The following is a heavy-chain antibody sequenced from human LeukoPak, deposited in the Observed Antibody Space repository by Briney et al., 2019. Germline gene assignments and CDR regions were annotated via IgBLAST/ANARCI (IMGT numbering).Heavy chain of an antibody. J-gene: IGHJ4*02. CDR2: IYISGST. D-gene: IGHD6-6*01. V-gene: IGHV4-61*09. Sequence: SETLSLTCTVSGGSISSGDYYWSWIRQPAGKGLEWIGHIYISGSTNYNPSLRSRLTLSIDTSKNQFSLKLTSVTAADTAVYYCARPASSSSAYFDYWGQGTLVTVSS. CDR3: ARPASSSSAYFDY. CDR1: GGSISSGDYY.